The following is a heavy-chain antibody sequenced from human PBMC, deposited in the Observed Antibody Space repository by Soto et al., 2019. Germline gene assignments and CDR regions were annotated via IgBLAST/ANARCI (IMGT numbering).Heavy chain of an antibody. J-gene: IGHJ3*02. CDR1: GYTFTGYY. Sequence: ASVKVSCKASGYTFTGYYMHWVRQAPGQGLEWMGWINPNSGGTNYAQKFQGWVTMTRDTSISTAYMELSRLRSDDTAVYYCARNFMGYYGSGSSHGVVMAFDIWGQGTMVTVSS. CDR2: INPNSGGT. V-gene: IGHV1-2*04. CDR3: ARNFMGYYGSGSSHGVVMAFDI. D-gene: IGHD3-10*01.